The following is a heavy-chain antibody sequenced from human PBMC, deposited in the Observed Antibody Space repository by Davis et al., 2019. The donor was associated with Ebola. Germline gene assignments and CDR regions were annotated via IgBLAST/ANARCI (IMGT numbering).Heavy chain of an antibody. D-gene: IGHD5-24*01. V-gene: IGHV1-69*04. CDR2: IIPILGIA. J-gene: IGHJ5*02. CDR1: GYTFTNYG. Sequence: SVKVSCKASGYTFTNYGITWVRQAPGQGLEWMGRIIPILGIANYAQKFQGRVTITADKSTSTAYMELSSLRSEDTAVYYCARFRWPNWFDPWGQGTLVTVSS. CDR3: ARFRWPNWFDP.